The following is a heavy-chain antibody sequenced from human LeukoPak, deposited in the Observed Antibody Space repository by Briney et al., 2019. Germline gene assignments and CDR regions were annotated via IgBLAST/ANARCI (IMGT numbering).Heavy chain of an antibody. CDR1: GFTFSSYG. D-gene: IGHD2-2*01. J-gene: IGHJ6*03. CDR3: ARVGVVPTYYYMDV. V-gene: IGHV3-33*01. Sequence: GRSLRLSCAASGFTFSSYGMHWVRQAPGKGLEWVAVIWYDGSNKYYADSVKGRFTISRDNSKNTLYLRMNSLRAEDTAVYYCARVGVVPTYYYMDVWGKGTTVTVSS. CDR2: IWYDGSNK.